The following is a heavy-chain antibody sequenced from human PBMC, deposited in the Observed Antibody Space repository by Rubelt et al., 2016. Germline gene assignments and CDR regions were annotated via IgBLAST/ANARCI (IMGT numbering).Heavy chain of an antibody. CDR2: IFSNDEK. CDR3: AQADYGENWFDP. J-gene: IGHJ5*02. Sequence: QVTLKESGPVLVKPTETLTLTCTVSGFSLSNARMGVSWIRQPPGKALEWLAHIFSNDEKSYSTSLKSRLTISKVTSKSQVVLTMTNMDPVDTATDYGAQADYGENWFDPWGQGTLVTVSS. D-gene: IGHD4-17*01. CDR1: GFSLSNARMG. V-gene: IGHV2-26*01.